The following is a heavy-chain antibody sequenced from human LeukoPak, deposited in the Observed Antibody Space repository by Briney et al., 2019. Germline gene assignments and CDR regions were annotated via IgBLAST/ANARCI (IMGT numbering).Heavy chain of an antibody. D-gene: IGHD6-13*01. CDR1: GYTFTSYA. CDR2: INTNTGNP. Sequence: ASVKVSCKASGYTFTSYAMNWVRQAPGQGLEWMGWINTNTGNPTYAQGFTGRFVFSLDTSVSTAYLQISSLKAEDTAVYYCAREFYSSSRYWFDPWGQGTLVTVSS. V-gene: IGHV7-4-1*02. CDR3: AREFYSSSRYWFDP. J-gene: IGHJ5*02.